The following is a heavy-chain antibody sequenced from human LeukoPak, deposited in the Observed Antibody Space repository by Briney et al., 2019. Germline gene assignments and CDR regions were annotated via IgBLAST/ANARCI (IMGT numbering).Heavy chain of an antibody. CDR2: IYYSGST. CDR3: ARQSGYDFWSGYGFDY. V-gene: IGHV4-59*08. J-gene: IGHJ4*02. Sequence: SETLSLTCTVSGGSISSYYWSWIRKPPGKGMEWIGYIYYSGSTNYNPSLKSRVTVSVDTSKNQFSLKLSSVTAADTAVYYCARQSGYDFWSGYGFDYWGQGTLVTVSS. CDR1: GGSISSYY. D-gene: IGHD3-3*01.